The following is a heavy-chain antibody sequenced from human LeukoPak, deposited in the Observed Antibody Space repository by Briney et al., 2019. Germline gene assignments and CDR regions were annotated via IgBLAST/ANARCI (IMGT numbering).Heavy chain of an antibody. V-gene: IGHV1-69*04. D-gene: IGHD3-22*01. CDR1: GYTFTGYY. J-gene: IGHJ4*02. CDR2: IIPILGIA. CDR3: ARDLEGYYYDSSGTY. Sequence: ASVKVSCKASGYTFTGYYMHWVRQVPGQGLEWMGRIIPILGIANYAQKFQGRVTITADKSTSTAYMELGSLRSEDTAVYYCARDLEGYYYDSSGTYWGQGTLVTVSS.